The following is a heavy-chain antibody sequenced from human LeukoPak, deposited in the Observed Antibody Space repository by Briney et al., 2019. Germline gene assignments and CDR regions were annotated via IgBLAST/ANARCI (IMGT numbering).Heavy chain of an antibody. V-gene: IGHV3-53*01. CDR3: ARVTTAYYYDSSGSSFVDY. D-gene: IGHD3-22*01. CDR1: EFTVSSNY. Sequence: EPGGSLRLSCAASEFTVSSNYMSWVRQAPGKGLEWVSVIYSGGSTYYADSVKGRFTISRDNSKNTLYLQMNSLRAEDTAVYYCARVTTAYYYDSSGSSFVDYWGQGTLVTVSS. J-gene: IGHJ4*02. CDR2: IYSGGST.